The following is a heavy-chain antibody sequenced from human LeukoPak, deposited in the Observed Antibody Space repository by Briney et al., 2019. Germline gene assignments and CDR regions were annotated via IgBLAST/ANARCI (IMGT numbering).Heavy chain of an antibody. V-gene: IGHV4-39*01. J-gene: IGHJ4*02. D-gene: IGHD2-2*01. CDR3: ARQLGYCSSTSCYADKVDY. CDR1: GGSIRSNSYY. Sequence: SDTLSLTCTVSGGSIRSNSYYWRWIRQPPGKGLEGIGSIYYSGSTYYNPSLKSRVTISVDTSKNQFSLKLSSVTAADTAVYYCARQLGYCSSTSCYADKVDYWGQGTLVTVSS. CDR2: IYYSGST.